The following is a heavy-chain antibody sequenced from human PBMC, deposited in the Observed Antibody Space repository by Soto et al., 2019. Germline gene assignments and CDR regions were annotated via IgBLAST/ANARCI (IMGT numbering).Heavy chain of an antibody. V-gene: IGHV1-24*01. CDR3: ATVTPYYYDSSGLNWFDP. Sequence: ASVKVSCKVSGYTLTELSMHWVRQAPGKGLEWMGGFDPEDGETIYAQKFQGRVTMTEDTSTDTAYMELSSLRSEDTAVYYCATVTPYYYDSSGLNWFDPWGLGTQVTVSS. CDR1: GYTLTELS. D-gene: IGHD3-22*01. CDR2: FDPEDGET. J-gene: IGHJ5*02.